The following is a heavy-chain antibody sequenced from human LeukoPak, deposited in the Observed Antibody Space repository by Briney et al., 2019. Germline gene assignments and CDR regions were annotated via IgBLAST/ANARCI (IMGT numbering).Heavy chain of an antibody. CDR1: GYTFTTYG. D-gene: IGHD6-13*01. CDR3: ARDHSGSPAAFDI. J-gene: IGHJ3*02. Sequence: ASVTVSCKASGYTFTTYGITWVRQAPGQGLEWMGWISAYNGNTNYAQNFQGRVTMTTDTSTSTAYMELRSLRSDDTAVYYCARDHSGSPAAFDIWGQGTTVTVSS. CDR2: ISAYNGNT. V-gene: IGHV1-18*01.